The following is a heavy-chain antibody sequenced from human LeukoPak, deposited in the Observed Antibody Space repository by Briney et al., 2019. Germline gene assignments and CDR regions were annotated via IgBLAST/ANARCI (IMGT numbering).Heavy chain of an antibody. CDR3: ARLGYSYGYSVYYYYYMDV. D-gene: IGHD5-18*01. CDR2: IYTSGST. Sequence: SETLSLTCTVSGGSISSYYWSWIRQPPGKGLEWIGYIYTSGSTNYSPSLKSRVTISVDTSKNQLSLKLSSVTAADTAVYYCARLGYSYGYSVYYYYYMDVWGKGTTVTVSS. CDR1: GGSISSYY. J-gene: IGHJ6*03. V-gene: IGHV4-4*09.